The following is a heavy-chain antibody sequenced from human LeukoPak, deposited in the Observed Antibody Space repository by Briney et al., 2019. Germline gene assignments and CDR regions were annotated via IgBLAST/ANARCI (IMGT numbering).Heavy chain of an antibody. CDR1: RFSFSDYD. CDR3: AKYAYNWNAPDGFDM. D-gene: IGHD1-1*01. J-gene: IGHJ3*02. V-gene: IGHV3-30*18. CDR2: ISSDGSRK. Sequence: GSLRLSCRASRFSFSDYDMHWVRQAPGKGLEWVAVISSDGSRKHYGDSVKGRFTISRDNSESTLFLQMNSLRTDDTSVYFCAKYAYNWNAPDGFDMWGQGTMVIVSS.